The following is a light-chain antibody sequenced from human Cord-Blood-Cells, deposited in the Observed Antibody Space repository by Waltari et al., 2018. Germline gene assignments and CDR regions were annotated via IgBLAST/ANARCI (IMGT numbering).Light chain of an antibody. Sequence: SYELPRPPSVSVSPGQTARITCSGDALPKQYAYWYQQKPGQAPVLVIYKDSERPSGIPERFSGSSSGTTVTLTISGVQAEDEADYYCQSADSSGTYVVFGGGTKLTVL. V-gene: IGLV3-25*03. CDR3: QSADSSGTYVV. J-gene: IGLJ2*01. CDR1: ALPKQY. CDR2: KDS.